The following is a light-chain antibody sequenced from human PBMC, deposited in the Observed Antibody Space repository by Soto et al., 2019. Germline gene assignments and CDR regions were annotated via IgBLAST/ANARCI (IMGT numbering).Light chain of an antibody. Sequence: EIVLTQSPGTLSLSPGERATLSCRASQSVSSSYLAWYQQKPGQAPRLLIYGASSRATGIPDRFSGSGSGTNFTLTTSKLEPADFAVYSCPQYASSPTFTFGPGTKLDIK. CDR1: QSVSSSY. CDR3: PQYASSPTFT. CDR2: GAS. V-gene: IGKV3-20*01. J-gene: IGKJ3*01.